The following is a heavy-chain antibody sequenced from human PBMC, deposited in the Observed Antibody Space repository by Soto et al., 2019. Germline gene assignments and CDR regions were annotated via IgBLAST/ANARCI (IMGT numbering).Heavy chain of an antibody. J-gene: IGHJ4*02. CDR3: VREYYHVSGSYYEIPLDY. Sequence: EVQLLESGGGLVQPGGSLRLSCAASGFTFNNYAMTWVRQAPGKGLEWVSTVLQSGSGTYYADSVRGRFITARDNSKNTLYLQRNSLRVEYTAVYHCVREYYHVSGSYYEIPLDYWGQGTLVTVSS. V-gene: IGHV3-23*01. D-gene: IGHD3-10*01. CDR1: GFTFNNYA. CDR2: VLQSGSGT.